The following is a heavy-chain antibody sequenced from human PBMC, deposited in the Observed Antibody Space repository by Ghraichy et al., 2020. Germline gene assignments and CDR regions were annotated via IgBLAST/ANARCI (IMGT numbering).Heavy chain of an antibody. CDR3: ARDLGLGYCTGSSCTDWFDP. V-gene: IGHV3-48*02. Sequence: GGSLRLSCAVSGFTFSSSDMNWVRQAPGKGLEWVSYINSRSSTIYYADSVKGRFTISRDNAKNSLYLQMNSLRDEDTAVYYCARDLGLGYCTGSSCTDWFDPWGQGTLVTVS. CDR1: GFTFSSSD. D-gene: IGHD2-2*03. CDR2: INSRSSTI. J-gene: IGHJ5*02.